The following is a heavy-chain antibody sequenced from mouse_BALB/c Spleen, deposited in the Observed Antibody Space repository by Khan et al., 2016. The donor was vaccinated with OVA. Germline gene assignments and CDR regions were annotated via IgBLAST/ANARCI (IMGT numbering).Heavy chain of an antibody. CDR1: GYSITSNYA. J-gene: IGHJ4*01. CDR3: ARGNYYECAMDY. CDR2: ISYSGST. Sequence: EVQLQESGPGLVKPSQSLSLTCTVTGYSITSNYAWNWIRQFPGNKVEWMGYISYSGSTNYNPSLKSRISITRDTSKNQFFLQLNSVTTEDTATYYCARGNYYECAMDYWGQGTSITVSS. V-gene: IGHV3-2*02. D-gene: IGHD1-1*01.